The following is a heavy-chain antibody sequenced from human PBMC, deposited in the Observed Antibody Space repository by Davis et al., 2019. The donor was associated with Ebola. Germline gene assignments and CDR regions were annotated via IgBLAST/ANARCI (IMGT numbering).Heavy chain of an antibody. D-gene: IGHD1-26*01. J-gene: IGHJ4*02. Sequence: GGSLRPSCAPSGFTFSSYAMHWVRQAPGKGLEWVPVISYDGSNKYYADSVKGRFTISRNNSKNTLYRKMNSLTAEDTAVYYCARDLSGPWELLGSYYFDYWGQGTLVTVSS. CDR2: ISYDGSNK. V-gene: IGHV3-30*04. CDR3: ARDLSGPWELLGSYYFDY. CDR1: GFTFSSYA.